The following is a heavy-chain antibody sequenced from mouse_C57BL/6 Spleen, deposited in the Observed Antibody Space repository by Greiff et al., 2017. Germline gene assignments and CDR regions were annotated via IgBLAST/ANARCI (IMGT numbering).Heavy chain of an antibody. CDR3: ARRCGLGYYFDY. V-gene: IGHV1-63*01. Sequence: VQLQQSGAELVSPGTSVKMSCKASGYTFTNYWIGWAKQRPGHGLEWIGDIYPGGGYTNYNEKFKGKATLTADKSSSTAYMQFSSLTSEDSAIYYCARRCGLGYYFDYWGQGTTLTVSS. CDR1: GYTFTNYW. CDR2: IYPGGGYT. J-gene: IGHJ2*01. D-gene: IGHD4-1*01.